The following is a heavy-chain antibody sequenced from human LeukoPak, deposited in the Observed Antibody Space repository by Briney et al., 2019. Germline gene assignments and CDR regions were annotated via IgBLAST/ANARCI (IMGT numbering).Heavy chain of an antibody. Sequence: SQTLSLTCAVSGGSISSGDYSWSWIRQPPGNGLEWIWYIYHTGNTNYTPSIKGRVTISVAGSKNQFSLRLSSVTAADTAVYYCARARESMATAGSYFDYWGQGTLVTVSS. CDR2: IYHTGNT. D-gene: IGHD6-13*01. CDR1: GGSISSGDYS. CDR3: ARARESMATAGSYFDY. V-gene: IGHV4-30-2*01. J-gene: IGHJ4*02.